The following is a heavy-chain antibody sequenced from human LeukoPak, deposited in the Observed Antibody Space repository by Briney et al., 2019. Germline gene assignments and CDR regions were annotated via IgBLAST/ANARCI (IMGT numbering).Heavy chain of an antibody. J-gene: IGHJ3*02. CDR3: ARDRNYYCSGGSCHAFDI. Sequence: SETLSLTCTVSGGSISSYYWSWIRQPAGKGLEWIGRIYTSGSTYYNPSLKSRVTISVDRSKNQFFLKLSSVTAADTAVYYCARDRNYYCSGGSCHAFDIWGQGTMVTVSS. D-gene: IGHD2-15*01. V-gene: IGHV4-4*07. CDR2: IYTSGST. CDR1: GGSISSYY.